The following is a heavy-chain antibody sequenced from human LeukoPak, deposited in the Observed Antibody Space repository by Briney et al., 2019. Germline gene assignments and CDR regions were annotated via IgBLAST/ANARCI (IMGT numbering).Heavy chain of an antibody. D-gene: IGHD6-13*01. Sequence: SETLSLTCTVSGGSISSSSYYWGWIRQPPGKGLEWIGSIYYSGSTYYNPSLKSRVTISVDTSKNQFSLKLSSVTAADTAVYYCAGSSSSWYQVHWGQGTLVTVCS. J-gene: IGHJ4*02. CDR3: AGSSSSWYQVH. CDR2: IYYSGST. CDR1: GGSISSSSYY. V-gene: IGHV4-39*01.